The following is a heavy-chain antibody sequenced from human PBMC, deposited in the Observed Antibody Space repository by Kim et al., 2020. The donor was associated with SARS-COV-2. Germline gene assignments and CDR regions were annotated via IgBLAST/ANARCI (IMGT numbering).Heavy chain of an antibody. Sequence: GGSLRLSCAASGFTFSSYGMHWVRQAPGKGLVWVAVISYDGSNKYYADSVKGRFTISRDNSKNTLYLQMNSLRAEDTAVYYCAKEGGLDYGDYELSYFDYWAREPWSPSPQ. CDR3: AKEGGLDYGDYELSYFDY. D-gene: IGHD4-17*01. J-gene: IGHJ4*02. CDR1: GFTFSSYG. CDR2: ISYDGSNK. V-gene: IGHV3-30*18.